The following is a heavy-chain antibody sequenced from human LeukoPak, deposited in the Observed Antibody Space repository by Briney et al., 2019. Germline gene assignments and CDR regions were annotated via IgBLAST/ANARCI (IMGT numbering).Heavy chain of an antibody. V-gene: IGHV7-4-1*02. J-gene: IGHJ4*02. D-gene: IGHD3-22*01. CDR2: INTNTGNP. CDR3: ATILYYYDSSGSPGFDY. Sequence: ASAKVSCKASGYTFTSYAMNWVRQAPGQGLEWMGWINTNTGNPTYAQGFTGRFVFSLDTSVSTAYLQISSLKAEDTAVYYCATILYYYDSSGSPGFDYWGQGTLVTVSS. CDR1: GYTFTSYA.